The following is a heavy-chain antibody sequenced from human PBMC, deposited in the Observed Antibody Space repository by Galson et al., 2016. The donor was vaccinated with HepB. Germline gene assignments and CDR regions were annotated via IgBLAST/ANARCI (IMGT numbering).Heavy chain of an antibody. J-gene: IGHJ4*02. D-gene: IGHD3-3*01. CDR1: GFTFSSYA. CDR3: AKGPDFWSGYYHFDY. Sequence: SLRLSCAASGFTFSSYAMSWVRQAPGKGLEWVSTISDSGGSIYSADSVKGRFTISRDNSKNTLCLQMKSLRAEDTAIYYCAKGPDFWSGYYHFDYWGQGTLVTVSS. CDR2: ISDSGGSI. V-gene: IGHV3-23*01.